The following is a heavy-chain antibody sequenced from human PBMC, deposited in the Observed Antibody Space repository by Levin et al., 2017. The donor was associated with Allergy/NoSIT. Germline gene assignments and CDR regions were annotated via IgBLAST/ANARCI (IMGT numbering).Heavy chain of an antibody. CDR1: GFTFNNYG. CDR3: ARSLRFLEWFVDY. V-gene: IGHV3-33*01. Sequence: GGSLRLSCAASGFTFNNYGMHWVRQAPGKGLEWVGVIWFDGTNKYYVDSVKGRFTISRDNSKNTLFLQMNSLRAEDTAVYYCARSLRFLEWFVDYWGQGTLVTVSS. J-gene: IGHJ4*02. CDR2: IWFDGTNK. D-gene: IGHD3-3*01.